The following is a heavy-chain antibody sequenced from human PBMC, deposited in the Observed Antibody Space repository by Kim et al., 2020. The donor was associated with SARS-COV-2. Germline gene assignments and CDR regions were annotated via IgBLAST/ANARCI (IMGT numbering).Heavy chain of an antibody. Sequence: ASVKVSCKASGYTFTGYYMHWVRQAPGQGPEWMGRINPNSGGTNYAQKFQGRVTMTRDTSISTAYMELSRLRSDDTAVYYCARDVILTYYDILTGYYKGWFDPWGQGTLVTVSS. V-gene: IGHV1-2*06. CDR1: GYTFTGYY. CDR2: INPNSGGT. D-gene: IGHD3-9*01. J-gene: IGHJ5*02. CDR3: ARDVILTYYDILTGYYKGWFDP.